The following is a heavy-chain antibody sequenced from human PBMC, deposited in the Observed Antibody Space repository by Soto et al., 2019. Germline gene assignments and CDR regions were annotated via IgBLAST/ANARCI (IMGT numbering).Heavy chain of an antibody. D-gene: IGHD2-15*01. V-gene: IGHV4-39*01. J-gene: IGHJ4*02. Sequence: QLQLQESGPGLVKPSETLSLTCTVSGGSISSSSYYWGWIRQPPGKGLEWIGSIYYSGSTYYNPSLKSRVTISVDTSKNQFSLKLSSVTAADTAVYYCAGASRYCSGGSCHYFDYWGQGTLVTVSS. CDR1: GGSISSSSYY. CDR2: IYYSGST. CDR3: AGASRYCSGGSCHYFDY.